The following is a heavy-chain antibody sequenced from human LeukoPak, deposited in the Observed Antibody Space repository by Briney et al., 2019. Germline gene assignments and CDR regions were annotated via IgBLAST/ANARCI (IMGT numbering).Heavy chain of an antibody. Sequence: SGTLSLTCAVSGGSISSSNWWSWVRQPPGKGLEWIGEIYHSGSTNYNPSLKSRVTISVDKSKNQFSLKLSSVTAADTAVYYCARAGTAAYPSGSYSNWFDPWGQGTLVTVSS. V-gene: IGHV4-4*02. D-gene: IGHD3-10*01. CDR2: IYHSGST. CDR1: GGSISSSNW. CDR3: ARAGTAAYPSGSYSNWFDP. J-gene: IGHJ5*02.